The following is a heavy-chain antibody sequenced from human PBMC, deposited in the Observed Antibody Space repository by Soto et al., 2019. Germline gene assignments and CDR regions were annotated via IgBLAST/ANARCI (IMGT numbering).Heavy chain of an antibody. V-gene: IGHV5-51*01. CDR1: GHRFTSYW. CDR3: ARRTVVTDENYDY. J-gene: IGHJ4*02. Sequence: GESLKISCKGSGHRFTSYWIGWVRQMPGKGLEWMGIIYPGDSDTRYSPSFQGQVTISADKSISTAYLQWSSLKASDTAMYYCARRTVVTDENYDYWGQGTLVTVSS. D-gene: IGHD2-15*01. CDR2: IYPGDSDT.